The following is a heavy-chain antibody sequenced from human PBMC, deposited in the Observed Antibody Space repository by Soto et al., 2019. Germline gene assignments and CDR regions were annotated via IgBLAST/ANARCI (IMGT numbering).Heavy chain of an antibody. CDR1: GDSISSYY. CDR2: VYYSGST. V-gene: IGHV4-59*01. D-gene: IGHD3-3*01. Sequence: SETLALTCTVSGDSISSYYWGWIRQPPGKGLEWIGYVYYSGSTNYNPSLKGRVTISVDTYKSQFSLKLSSVTAADAAAYSYARGPYHDFWSGYQVGYYGMDVWGQGTTVTVS. J-gene: IGHJ6*02. CDR3: ARGPYHDFWSGYQVGYYGMDV.